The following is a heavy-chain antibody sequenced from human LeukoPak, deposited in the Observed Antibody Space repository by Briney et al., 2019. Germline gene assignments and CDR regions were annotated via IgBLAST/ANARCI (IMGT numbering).Heavy chain of an antibody. J-gene: IGHJ4*02. Sequence: SETLSLTCAVYGESFSGYYWTWIRQPPGKGLEWIGEITDSGSTIYNSSLKSRVTISVDTSKNQFSLNLNSVTAADSAFYYCARGLASGYPPIPFDYWGQGTLVTVSS. V-gene: IGHV4-34*01. CDR1: GESFSGYY. CDR3: ARGLASGYPPIPFDY. CDR2: ITDSGST. D-gene: IGHD3-3*01.